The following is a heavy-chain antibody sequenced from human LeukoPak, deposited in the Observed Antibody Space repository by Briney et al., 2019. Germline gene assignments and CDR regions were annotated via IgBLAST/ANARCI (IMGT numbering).Heavy chain of an antibody. D-gene: IGHD2-2*01. V-gene: IGHV4-59*01. CDR2: IYYSGST. J-gene: IGHJ6*02. CDR3: AREPFSSSSPYYYYGMDV. CDR1: GGSISSYY. Sequence: PSETLSLTCTVSGGSISSYYWSWIRQPPGKGLEWIGYIYYSGSTNYNPSLKSRVTISVDTSKNQFSLKLSSVTAADTAVYYCAREPFSSSSPYYYYGMDVWGQGTTVTVSS.